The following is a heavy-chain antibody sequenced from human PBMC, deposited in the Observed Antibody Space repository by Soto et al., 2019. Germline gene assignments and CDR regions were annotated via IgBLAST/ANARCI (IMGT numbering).Heavy chain of an antibody. CDR3: ARVGIHRGMDV. Sequence: QVQLVQSGAEMRKPGSSVKVSCKAPGGTFSSYAISWVRQAPGQGLEWMGGIIPIFGKANYAQKFQGRVKITAEKSTSTAYMKLSSARSEDSAVYYCARVGIHRGMDVWGQVTTVTVSS. J-gene: IGHJ6*02. D-gene: IGHD5-18*01. CDR1: GGTFSSYA. CDR2: IIPIFGKA. V-gene: IGHV1-69*06.